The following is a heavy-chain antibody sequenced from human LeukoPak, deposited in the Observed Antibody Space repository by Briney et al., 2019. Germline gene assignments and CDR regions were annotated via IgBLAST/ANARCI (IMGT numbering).Heavy chain of an antibody. CDR1: GFTFSSYA. D-gene: IGHD3-3*01. CDR2: ISGSGGST. J-gene: IGHJ4*02. Sequence: PGGSLRLSCAASGFTFSSYAMSWVRQAPGKGLEWVSAISGSGGSTYYADSVKGRFTISRDNSKNTLYLQMNSLRAEDTAVYYCAYYDFWSGNPPGWGQGTLSPSPQ. V-gene: IGHV3-23*01. CDR3: AYYDFWSGNPPG.